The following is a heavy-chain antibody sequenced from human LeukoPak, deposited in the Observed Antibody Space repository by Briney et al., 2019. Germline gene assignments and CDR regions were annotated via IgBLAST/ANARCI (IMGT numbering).Heavy chain of an antibody. D-gene: IGHD5-18*01. CDR1: GYSISSGYY. CDR2: IYHSGST. V-gene: IGHV4-38-2*02. CDR3: ARHTGIRGYSYGPWGY. J-gene: IGHJ4*02. Sequence: PSETLSLTCTVSGYSISSGYYWGWIRQPPGKGLEWIGSIYHSGSTNYNPSLKSRVTISVDTSKNQFSLKLRSVTAADTAVYYCARHTGIRGYSYGPWGYWGQGTLVTVSS.